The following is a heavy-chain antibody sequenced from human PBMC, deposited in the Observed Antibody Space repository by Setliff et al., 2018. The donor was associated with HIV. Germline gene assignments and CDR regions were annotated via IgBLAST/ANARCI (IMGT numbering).Heavy chain of an antibody. CDR1: GFTFSNAW. V-gene: IGHV3-15*01. CDR3: ARGRYSAIGYYMDV. J-gene: IGHJ6*03. CDR2: IKSKTDGGTT. D-gene: IGHD5-12*01. Sequence: PGGSLRLSCAASGFTFSNAWLSWVRQAPGKGLEWVGRIKSKTDGGTTDYAAPVKGRFTISRDDSKNTLYLQVNSLKTEDMAIYYCARGRYSAIGYYMDVWGMGITVTVSS.